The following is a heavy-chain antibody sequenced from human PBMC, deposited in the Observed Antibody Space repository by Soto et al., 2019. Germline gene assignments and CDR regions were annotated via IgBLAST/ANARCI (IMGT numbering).Heavy chain of an antibody. V-gene: IGHV5-51*01. CDR1: GYSFTSYW. D-gene: IGHD6-6*01. Sequence: GESLKISCKGSGYSFTSYWIGWVRQMPGKGLEWMGIIYPGDSDTRYSPSFQGQVTISADKSISTAYLQWSSLKASDTAMYYCARLGLSLGSSALAGAGMDVWGQGTTVTVSS. J-gene: IGHJ6*02. CDR2: IYPGDSDT. CDR3: ARLGLSLGSSALAGAGMDV.